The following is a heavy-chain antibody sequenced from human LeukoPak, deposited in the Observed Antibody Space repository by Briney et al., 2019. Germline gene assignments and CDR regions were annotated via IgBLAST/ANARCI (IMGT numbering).Heavy chain of an antibody. V-gene: IGHV4-4*07. CDR1: GGSISSYY. Sequence: PSETLSLTCTVSGGSISSYYWSWIRQPAGKGLEWIGRIYTSGSTNYNPSLKSRVTMSVDTSKNQFSLKLSSVTAADTAVYYCARDSIAAAVGANAFDIWGQGTMVTVSS. CDR3: ARDSIAAAVGANAFDI. D-gene: IGHD6-13*01. J-gene: IGHJ3*02. CDR2: IYTSGST.